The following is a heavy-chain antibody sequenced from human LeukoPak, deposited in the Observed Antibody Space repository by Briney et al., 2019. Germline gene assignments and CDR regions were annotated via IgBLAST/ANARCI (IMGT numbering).Heavy chain of an antibody. V-gene: IGHV1-8*03. D-gene: IGHD3-3*01. CDR3: ARGRSLTYYDFWSGSWVQNYYYYYYMDV. CDR1: GYTFTSYD. J-gene: IGHJ6*03. CDR2: MNPNSGNT. Sequence: ASVKVSCKASGYTFTSYDINWVRQATGQGLEWMGWMNPNSGNTGYAQKFQGRVTITRNTSISTAYMELSSLRSEDTAVYYCARGRSLTYYDFWSGSWVQNYYYYYYMDVWGKGTTVTVSS.